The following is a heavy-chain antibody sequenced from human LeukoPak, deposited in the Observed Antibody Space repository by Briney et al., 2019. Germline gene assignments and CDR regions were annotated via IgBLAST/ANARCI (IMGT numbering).Heavy chain of an antibody. CDR3: ASRKESWEGYYYGMDV. D-gene: IGHD1-26*01. Sequence: ASVKVSCKASGYTFTSYAMNWVRQAPGQGLEWMGGIIPIFGTANYAQKFQGRVTITADESTSTAYMELSSLRSEDTAVYYCASRKESWEGYYYGMDVWGQGTTVTVSS. CDR2: IIPIFGTA. CDR1: GYTFTSYA. J-gene: IGHJ6*02. V-gene: IGHV1-69*13.